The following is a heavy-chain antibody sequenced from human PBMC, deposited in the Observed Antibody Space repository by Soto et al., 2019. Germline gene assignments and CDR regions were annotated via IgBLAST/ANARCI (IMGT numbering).Heavy chain of an antibody. Sequence: PSETLSLTCAVYGESVNPYYYWTWIRQSPGKGLEWIGEIYHGGRTNYNPSLKSRVTISEDASKNQFSLKMNSLRAEDTAVYYCAGNYYGSGSYTSIGYWGQGALVTVSS. CDR3: AGNYYGSGSYTSIGY. V-gene: IGHV4-34*01. D-gene: IGHD3-10*01. J-gene: IGHJ4*02. CDR1: GESVNPYYY. CDR2: IYHGGRT.